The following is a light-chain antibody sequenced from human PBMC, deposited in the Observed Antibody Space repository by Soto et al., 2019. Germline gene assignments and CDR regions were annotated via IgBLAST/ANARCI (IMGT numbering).Light chain of an antibody. CDR1: QSVSSY. J-gene: IGKJ5*01. CDR2: GAS. V-gene: IGKV3-11*01. CDR3: QQRTNWPLIT. Sequence: EIVLTQSPATLSLSPGKRATLSCRASQSVSSYLAWYQQKPGQAPRLLIYGASNRATGIPARFSGSGSGTDFTLTISSIEPEDFAVYYCQQRTNWPLITFGQGTRLEIK.